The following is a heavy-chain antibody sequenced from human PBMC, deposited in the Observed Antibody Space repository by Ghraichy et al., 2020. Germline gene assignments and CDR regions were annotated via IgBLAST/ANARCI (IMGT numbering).Heavy chain of an antibody. V-gene: IGHV1-18*01. D-gene: IGHD2-2*01. CDR2: ISADNGNT. J-gene: IGHJ5*02. CDR3: ARSVVPAAIMFDP. Sequence: SGGRQAPGRGLEWMGWISADNGNTNYAQKLQGRVTMTTDTSTSTAYMELRSLRSDDTAVYYCARSVVPAAIMFDPWGQGTLVTVSS.